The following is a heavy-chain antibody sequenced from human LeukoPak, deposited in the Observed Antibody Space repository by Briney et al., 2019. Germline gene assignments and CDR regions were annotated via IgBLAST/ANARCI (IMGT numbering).Heavy chain of an antibody. CDR1: GFTFSSYS. J-gene: IGHJ4*02. V-gene: IGHV3-23*01. CDR3: AKEGGYYYDSSEATFDY. Sequence: PGGSLRLSCAASGFTFSSYSMNWVRQAPGKGLEWVSAISGSGGSTYYADSVKGRFTISRDNSKNTLYLQMNSLRAEDTAVYYCAKEGGYYYDSSEATFDYWGQGTLVTVSS. CDR2: ISGSGGST. D-gene: IGHD3-22*01.